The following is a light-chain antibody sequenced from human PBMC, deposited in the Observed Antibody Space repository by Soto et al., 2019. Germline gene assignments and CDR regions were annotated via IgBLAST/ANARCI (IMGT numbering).Light chain of an antibody. CDR1: QSVSSY. CDR2: DAS. V-gene: IGKV3-11*01. Sequence: EIVLTQSPATLSLSPGERATLSCRASQSVSSYLACYQQKPGQAPRLLFYDASNRATGIPARFSGSGSGTDFTLTISSLEPEDFAVYYCQQRSNWLTFGGGTKVEIK. J-gene: IGKJ4*01. CDR3: QQRSNWLT.